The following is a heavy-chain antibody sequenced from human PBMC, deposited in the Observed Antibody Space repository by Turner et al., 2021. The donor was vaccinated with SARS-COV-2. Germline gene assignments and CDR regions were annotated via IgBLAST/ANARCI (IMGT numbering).Heavy chain of an antibody. Sequence: QVQLVESGGGVVQPGRSLRLSCAASGFTFSSYGMHWVCQAPGKGLEWVAVIFYDVSNKYYADSVKGRFTISRDNSKNTLYLQMNSLRAEDTAVYYCARDHYYDSSGYTLDAFDIWGQGTMVTISS. J-gene: IGHJ3*02. CDR3: ARDHYYDSSGYTLDAFDI. V-gene: IGHV3-33*01. D-gene: IGHD3-22*01. CDR2: IFYDVSNK. CDR1: GFTFSSYG.